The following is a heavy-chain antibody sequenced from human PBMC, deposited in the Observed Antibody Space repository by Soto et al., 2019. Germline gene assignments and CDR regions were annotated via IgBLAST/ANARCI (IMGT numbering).Heavy chain of an antibody. Sequence: GESLKISCAASGFTFSNAWMNWVRQAPGKGLEWVGRIKSKTDGGTTDYAAPVKGRFNISRDDSKNTLYLQMSSLKTEDTAVYYCTTVRSVAGTDYYGMDVWGQGTTVTVSS. J-gene: IGHJ6*02. CDR3: TTVRSVAGTDYYGMDV. D-gene: IGHD6-19*01. V-gene: IGHV3-15*07. CDR2: IKSKTDGGTT. CDR1: GFTFSNAW.